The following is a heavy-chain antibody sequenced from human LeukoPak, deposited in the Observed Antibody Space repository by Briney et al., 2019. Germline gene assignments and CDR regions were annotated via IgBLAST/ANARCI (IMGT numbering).Heavy chain of an antibody. Sequence: GGSLRLSCAASGFTFDGYAMHWVRQAPGKGLEWVSGISWNSGSIGYADSVKGRFTISRDNAKNSLYLQMNSLRAEDTALYYCAKDLHEYGSGSYYKGPFDYWGQGTLVTVSS. V-gene: IGHV3-9*01. D-gene: IGHD3-10*01. CDR2: ISWNSGSI. CDR1: GFTFDGYA. CDR3: AKDLHEYGSGSYYKGPFDY. J-gene: IGHJ4*02.